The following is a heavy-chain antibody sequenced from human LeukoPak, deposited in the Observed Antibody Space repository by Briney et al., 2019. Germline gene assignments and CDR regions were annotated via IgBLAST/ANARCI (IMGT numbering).Heavy chain of an antibody. Sequence: GGPLRLSCAASGFSFSKYAMHWVRQAPGKGLEWVAVILFDETKKYYADSVKGRFTISRDNSNNTLFLQMNSVKTEDTAVYFCARMKVIKGASLDYWGQGSLVTVSS. CDR2: ILFDETKK. CDR1: GFSFSKYA. D-gene: IGHD2-21*01. J-gene: IGHJ4*02. CDR3: ARMKVIKGASLDY. V-gene: IGHV3-30-3*01.